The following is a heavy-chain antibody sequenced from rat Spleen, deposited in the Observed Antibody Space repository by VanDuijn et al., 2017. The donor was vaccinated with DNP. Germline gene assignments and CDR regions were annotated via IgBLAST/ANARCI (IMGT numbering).Heavy chain of an antibody. CDR3: ASHTYYGYNFFVY. CDR2: ISYDGGST. D-gene: IGHD1-9*01. Sequence: EVQLVESGGGLVQPGRSLKLSCVASGFTFSDYYMAWVRQAPTKGLEWVAYISYDGGSTNYGDSVKGRFTMSRDNAKSTLYLQMNSLRSEDTATYYCASHTYYGYNFFVYWGQGVMVTVSS. J-gene: IGHJ2*01. V-gene: IGHV5-22*01. CDR1: GFTFSDYY.